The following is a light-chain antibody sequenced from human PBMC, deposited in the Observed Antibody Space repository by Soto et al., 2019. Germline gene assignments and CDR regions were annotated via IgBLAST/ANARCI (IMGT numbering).Light chain of an antibody. V-gene: IGKV3-20*01. CDR1: QSVSSSY. CDR3: PHYVSQPLA. J-gene: IGKJ1*01. Sequence: EMVLTQSPGTLSLSPGEIATLSCRSSQSVSSSYLACYQQKPGQAPSLLISGASSKATGIPDRFSGSGSGTDFTPTNSRLEPAGFAADYCPHYVSQPLASGHGTTVEIK. CDR2: GAS.